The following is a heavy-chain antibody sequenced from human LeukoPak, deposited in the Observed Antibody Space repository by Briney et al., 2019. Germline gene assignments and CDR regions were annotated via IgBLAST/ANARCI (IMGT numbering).Heavy chain of an antibody. J-gene: IGHJ4*02. CDR2: IIPIFGTA. CDR1: GGTFSSYA. CDR3: ARDCSGGSCYXSLDX. V-gene: IGHV1-69*05. Sequence: AASVKVSCKASGGTFSSYAISWVRQAPGQGLEWMGRIIPIFGTANYAQKFQGRVTITTDESTSTAYMELSSLRSEDTAVYYCARDCSGGSCYXSLDXXXQGXLVTV. D-gene: IGHD2-15*01.